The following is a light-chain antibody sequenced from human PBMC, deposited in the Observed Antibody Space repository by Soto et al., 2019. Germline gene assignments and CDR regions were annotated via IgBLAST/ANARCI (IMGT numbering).Light chain of an antibody. Sequence: VLAPAPCTGCLCPGEGGALSFRASQSLSSNSLAWYQHQPGQAPRLLIYGASNRATGIPDRFSGSGSGTDFTLTISRLEPEDFAVYYCQPYCSPGTVGQGAKVDI. CDR1: QSLSSNS. CDR2: GAS. J-gene: IGKJ1*01. CDR3: QPYCSPGT. V-gene: IGKV3-20*01.